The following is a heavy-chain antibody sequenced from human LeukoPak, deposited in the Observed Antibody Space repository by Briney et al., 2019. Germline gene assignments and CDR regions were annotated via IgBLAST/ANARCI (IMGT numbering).Heavy chain of an antibody. Sequence: EASVKVSCKASGFTFTSSAVQWVRQARGQRREWIGWIVVGSGNTNYAQKFQERVTITRDMSTSTAYMELSSLRSEDTAVYYCAADYGDYEYYFDYWGQGTLVTVSS. CDR2: IVVGSGNT. D-gene: IGHD4-17*01. CDR3: AADYGDYEYYFDY. CDR1: GFTFTSSA. J-gene: IGHJ4*02. V-gene: IGHV1-58*01.